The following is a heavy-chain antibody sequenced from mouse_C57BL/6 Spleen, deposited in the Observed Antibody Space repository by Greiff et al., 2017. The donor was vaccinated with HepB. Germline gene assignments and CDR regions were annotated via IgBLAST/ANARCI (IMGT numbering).Heavy chain of an antibody. CDR3: ASLPGMDY. CDR2: ISSGSSTI. CDR1: GFTFSDYG. J-gene: IGHJ4*01. V-gene: IGHV5-17*01. Sequence: EVKLLESGGGLVKPGGSLKLSCAASGFTFSDYGMHWVRQAPEKGLEWVAYISSGSSTIYYADTVKGRFTISRDNAKNTLFLQMTSLRSEDTAMYYCASLPGMDYWGQGTSVTVSS.